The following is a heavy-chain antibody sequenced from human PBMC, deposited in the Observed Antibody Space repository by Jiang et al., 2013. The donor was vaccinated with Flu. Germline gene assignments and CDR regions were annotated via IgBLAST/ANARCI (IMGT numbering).Heavy chain of an antibody. D-gene: IGHD6-19*01. CDR1: GFTFSAHG. V-gene: IGHV3-33*01. J-gene: IGHJ4*02. CDR3: ARDDGVAGLDY. Sequence: QLVESGGGVVQPGRSLRLSCAASGFTFSAHGMHWVRQAPGKGLEWVAVMWDDGSDKYYADSVRGRFTISRDNSKNTLYLQMNSLRAEDTAVYYCARDDGVAGLDYWGQGTLVTVSS. CDR2: MWDDGSDK.